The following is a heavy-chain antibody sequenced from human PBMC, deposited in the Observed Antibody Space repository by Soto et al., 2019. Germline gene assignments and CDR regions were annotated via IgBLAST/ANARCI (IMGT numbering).Heavy chain of an antibody. V-gene: IGHV4-34*01. J-gene: IGHJ4*02. Sequence: QVQLQQWGAGLLKPSETLSLTCAVYGGSFSGYYWSWIRQPPGKGLEWIGEINHSGSTNYNPSLKSRVTISVDTSNNQFSLKLSSVTAADTAVYYCARGSTSCYRDWGQGTLVTVSS. CDR2: INHSGST. D-gene: IGHD2-2*02. CDR3: ARGSTSCYRD. CDR1: GGSFSGYY.